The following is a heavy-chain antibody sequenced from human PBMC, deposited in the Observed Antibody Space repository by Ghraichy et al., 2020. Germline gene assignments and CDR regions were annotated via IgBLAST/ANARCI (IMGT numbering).Heavy chain of an antibody. V-gene: IGHV4-59*01. J-gene: IGHJ4*02. D-gene: IGHD3-22*01. CDR2: IYYSGST. CDR1: GGSITSYY. Sequence: SETLSLTCTVSGGSITSYYWSWIRQPPGKGLEWIGCIYYSGSTYYNPSLQSRVTISVDTSKNQFSLKLNSVTAADTAVYYCARDLTGFDSSGYYYHWGQGALVTVSS. CDR3: ARDLTGFDSSGYYYH.